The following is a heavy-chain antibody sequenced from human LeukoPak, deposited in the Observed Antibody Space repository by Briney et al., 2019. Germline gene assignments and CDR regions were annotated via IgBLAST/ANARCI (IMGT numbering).Heavy chain of an antibody. CDR1: GGSISSYY. D-gene: IGHD3-10*01. CDR3: ARLDGEVAFDY. V-gene: IGHV4-59*01. Sequence: SETLSLTCTVSGGSISSYYWSWIRQPPGKGLEWIGYIYYSGSTNYNPSLKSRVTISVDTSKNQFSLKLSSVTAADTAVYYCARLDGEVAFDYWGQGTLVTVSS. CDR2: IYYSGST. J-gene: IGHJ4*02.